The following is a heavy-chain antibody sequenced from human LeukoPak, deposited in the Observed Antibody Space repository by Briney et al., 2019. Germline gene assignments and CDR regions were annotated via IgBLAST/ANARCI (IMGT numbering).Heavy chain of an antibody. CDR2: IYSGGST. CDR3: ARGSDSSGWYDYFDY. V-gene: IGHV3-66*01. D-gene: IGHD6-19*01. J-gene: IGHJ4*02. Sequence: PGGSLRLSCAASGLTVSSNYMSWVRQAPGKGLEWVSVIYSGGSTYYADSVKGRFTISRDNSKNTLYLQMNSLRAEDTAVYYCARGSDSSGWYDYFDYWGQGTLVTVSS. CDR1: GLTVSSNY.